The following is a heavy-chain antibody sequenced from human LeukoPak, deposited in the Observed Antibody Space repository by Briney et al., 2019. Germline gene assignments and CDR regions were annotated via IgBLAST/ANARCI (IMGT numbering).Heavy chain of an antibody. CDR2: IYYGGST. Sequence: SETLSLTCTVSGGSISSYYWSWIRQPPGKGLGGIGYIYYGGSTNYNPSLKSRVTISVDTSKNQFSLKLSSVTAADTALYYCARHLGFCSTTSCYPWFDPWGQGTLVTVSS. CDR3: ARHLGFCSTTSCYPWFDP. J-gene: IGHJ5*02. CDR1: GGSISSYY. D-gene: IGHD2-2*01. V-gene: IGHV4-59*01.